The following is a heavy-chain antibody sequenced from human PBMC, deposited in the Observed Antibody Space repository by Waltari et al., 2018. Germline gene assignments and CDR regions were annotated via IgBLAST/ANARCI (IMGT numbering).Heavy chain of an antibody. CDR1: GGSISSGGYS. Sequence: QLQLPESGSGLVKPSQTLSLTCAVSGGSISSGGYSWSWTWQPPGTGLEWIGYIYHSGSTYYNPSLKSRVTISVDRSKNQFSLKLSSVTAADTAVYYCARAITMIVVVTTDWAFDIWGQGTMVTVSS. CDR2: IYHSGST. V-gene: IGHV4-30-2*01. J-gene: IGHJ3*02. D-gene: IGHD3-22*01. CDR3: ARAITMIVVVTTDWAFDI.